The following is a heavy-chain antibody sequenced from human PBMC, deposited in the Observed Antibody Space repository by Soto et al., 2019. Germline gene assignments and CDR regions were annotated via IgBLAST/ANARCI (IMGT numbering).Heavy chain of an antibody. V-gene: IGHV1-18*01. Sequence: QVQLVQSGAEVKMPGASVKVSCKASGYSLTSYGITWVRQAPGQGLEWMGWISGHDGNTKYTHKLQGRVTVTTDTSTSTAYMALRSLRSDDTAVYYCAREYCSSASCYGPDFWGQGTLVTVSS. J-gene: IGHJ4*02. CDR2: ISGHDGNT. CDR1: GYSLTSYG. CDR3: AREYCSSASCYGPDF. D-gene: IGHD2-2*01.